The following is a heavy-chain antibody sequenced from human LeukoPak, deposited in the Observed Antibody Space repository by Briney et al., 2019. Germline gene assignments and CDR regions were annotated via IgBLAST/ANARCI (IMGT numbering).Heavy chain of an antibody. D-gene: IGHD4-17*01. V-gene: IGHV3-21*01. J-gene: IGHJ2*01. Sequence: GGSLRLSCAASGFTFSSYSMNWVRQAPGKGLEWASSISSSSSYIYYADSVKGRFTISRDNAKNSLYLQMNSLRAEDTAVYYCAREDLYGDYVSWYFDLWGRGTLVTVSS. CDR2: ISSSSSYI. CDR1: GFTFSSYS. CDR3: AREDLYGDYVSWYFDL.